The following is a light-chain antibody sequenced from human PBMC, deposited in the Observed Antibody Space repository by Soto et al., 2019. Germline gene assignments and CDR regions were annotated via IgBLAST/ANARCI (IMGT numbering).Light chain of an antibody. V-gene: IGLV2-14*01. CDR2: DVS. J-gene: IGLJ1*01. Sequence: QSALTQPASVSGSPGQSITISCTGTSSDVGGYNYVSWYQQHPGHAPKLMIYDVSNRPSGVSNRFSGSKSGNTASLTISGLQAEDEDDYYCSSYTSSSTAFGTGTKLTVL. CDR1: SSDVGGYNY. CDR3: SSYTSSSTA.